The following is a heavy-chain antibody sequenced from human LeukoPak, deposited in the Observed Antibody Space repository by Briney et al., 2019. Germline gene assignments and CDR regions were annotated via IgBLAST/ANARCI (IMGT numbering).Heavy chain of an antibody. D-gene: IGHD1-26*01. J-gene: IGHJ3*02. CDR2: INPNSGGT. V-gene: IGHV1-2*02. Sequence: GESLKISCKNSGYSFTTYWIGWVRQAPGQGLEWMGWINPNSGGTNYAQKFQGRVTMTRDTSISTAYMELSRLRSDDTAVYYCARWVVGATDAFDIWGQGTMVTVSS. CDR3: ARWVVGATDAFDI. CDR1: GYSFTTYW.